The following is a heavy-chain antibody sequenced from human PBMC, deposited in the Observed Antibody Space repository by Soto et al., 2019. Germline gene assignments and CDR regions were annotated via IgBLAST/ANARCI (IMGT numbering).Heavy chain of an antibody. CDR1: GGPFRSYA. CDR2: IIPIFGTA. D-gene: IGHD2-2*01. Sequence: SSVKVACKVSGGPFRSYAIRWVRQAPGQRLEWMGGIIPIFGTADYEQKSPGRVTITADESTSTAYMELRSRRSEDTAVHSCARDQGSSFYYYYYYGIDVWGQGTGVTVSS. V-gene: IGHV1-69*13. J-gene: IGHJ6*02. CDR3: ARDQGSSFYYYYYYGIDV.